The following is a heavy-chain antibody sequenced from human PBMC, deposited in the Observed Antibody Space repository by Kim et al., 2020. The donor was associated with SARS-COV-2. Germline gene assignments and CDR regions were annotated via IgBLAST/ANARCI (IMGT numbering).Heavy chain of an antibody. CDR1: GGSISSSSYY. CDR3: ARQGVWFGEDYGMDV. V-gene: IGHV4-39*01. D-gene: IGHD3-10*01. Sequence: SETLSLTCTVSGGSISSSSYYWGWIRQPPGKGLEWIGSIYYSGSTYYNPSLKSRVTISVDTSKNQFSLKLSSVTAADTAVYYCARQGVWFGEDYGMDVWGQGTTVTVSS. J-gene: IGHJ6*02. CDR2: IYYSGST.